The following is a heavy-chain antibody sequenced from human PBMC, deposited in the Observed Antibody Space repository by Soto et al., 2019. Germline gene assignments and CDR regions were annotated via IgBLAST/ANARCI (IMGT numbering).Heavy chain of an antibody. CDR3: ARDMVNYEKPYWYFDL. CDR1: GFTFSSYS. D-gene: IGHD4-4*01. J-gene: IGHJ2*01. CDR2: ISSSSSYI. Sequence: GGSLRLSCAASGFTFSSYSMNWVRQAPGKGLEWVSSISSSSSYIYYADSVKGRFTISRDNAKNSLYLQMNSLRAEDTAVYYCARDMVNYEKPYWYFDLWGRGTLVTVSS. V-gene: IGHV3-21*01.